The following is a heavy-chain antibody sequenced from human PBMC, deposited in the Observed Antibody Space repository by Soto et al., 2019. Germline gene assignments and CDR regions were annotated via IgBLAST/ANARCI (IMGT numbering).Heavy chain of an antibody. CDR2: IYYSGST. Sequence: SETLSLTCTVSGGSISSYYWSWIRQPPGKGLEWIGYIYYSGSTNYNPSLKSRVTISVDTSKNQFSLKLSSVTAADTAVYYCGRGTLGYCSGGSCYSYWFDPWGQGPLVTVS. CDR3: GRGTLGYCSGGSCYSYWFDP. V-gene: IGHV4-59*01. CDR1: GGSISSYY. J-gene: IGHJ5*02. D-gene: IGHD2-15*01.